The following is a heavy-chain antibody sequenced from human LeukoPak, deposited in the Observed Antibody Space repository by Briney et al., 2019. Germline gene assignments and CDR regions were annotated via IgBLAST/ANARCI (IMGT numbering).Heavy chain of an antibody. V-gene: IGHV4-61*01. Sequence: SETLSLTCTVSGGSVNSGSYYWNWIRQPPGKGLEWIGYISYSGSTNYNPSVKSRVTISVDTSKNQFSLKLSSVPAADTAVYYCARESPYYGSGSRDNWFDPWGQGTLVTVSS. CDR3: ARESPYYGSGSRDNWFDP. CDR2: ISYSGST. J-gene: IGHJ5*02. D-gene: IGHD3-10*01. CDR1: GGSVNSGSYY.